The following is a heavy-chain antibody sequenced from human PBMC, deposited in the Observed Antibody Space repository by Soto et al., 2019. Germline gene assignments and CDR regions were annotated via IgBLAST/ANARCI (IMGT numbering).Heavy chain of an antibody. Sequence: EVQLLESGGGLVQPGGSLRLSCEAPGFTFTNYALPWVRKAPGRGLEWVSTIIATGGTFYGDTVKGRFTISRDNSRSTLYLQMNSLRADDAAIYYCARTDKFTSQSSGWANRFDCWGQGTLVTVSS. D-gene: IGHD6-19*01. V-gene: IGHV3-23*01. J-gene: IGHJ4*02. CDR3: ARTDKFTSQSSGWANRFDC. CDR2: IIATGGT. CDR1: GFTFTNYA.